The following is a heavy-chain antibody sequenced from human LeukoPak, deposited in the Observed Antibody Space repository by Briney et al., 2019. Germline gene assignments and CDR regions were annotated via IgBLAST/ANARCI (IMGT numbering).Heavy chain of an antibody. CDR1: GLTSGAYS. J-gene: IGHJ3*02. CDR2: ISGSGGST. V-gene: IGHV3-23*01. D-gene: IGHD6-19*01. Sequence: GGPLSPSFAASGLTSGAYSMNWVRKPPGKGLSWYSAISGSGGSTYYADSVKGRFTISRDNSKNTLYLQMNSLRAEDTAVYYCAKVLSSGWYNAFDIWGQGTMVTVSS. CDR3: AKVLSSGWYNAFDI.